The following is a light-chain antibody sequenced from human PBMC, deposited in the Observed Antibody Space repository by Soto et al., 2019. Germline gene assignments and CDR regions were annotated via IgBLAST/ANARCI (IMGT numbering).Light chain of an antibody. Sequence: QSVLTQPVSVSGSPGQSMTMSCTGTSSDVGNYNLVSWYQHDPGKAPKLLIYEGSKRPSGVSDRFSGSKSSNTAPLTLSGLQAEDDAESYCCSYASSSTYVFGTGTKVT. CDR1: SSDVGNYNL. CDR2: EGS. V-gene: IGLV2-23*01. J-gene: IGLJ1*01. CDR3: CSYASSSTYV.